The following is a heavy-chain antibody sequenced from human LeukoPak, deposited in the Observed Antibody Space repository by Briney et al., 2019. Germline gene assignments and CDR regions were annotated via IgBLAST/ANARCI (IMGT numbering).Heavy chain of an antibody. V-gene: IGHV1-46*01. CDR2: INPSGGST. D-gene: IGHD1-7*01. CDR1: GYTFTSYY. Sequence: ASVKVSCKASGYTFTSYYMHWVRQAPGQGLEWMGIINPSGGSTSYAQKFQGRVTMTRDMSTSTVYMELSSLRSEDTAVYYCARAHGITGTTGFWFDPWGQRTLVTVSS. CDR3: ARAHGITGTTGFWFDP. J-gene: IGHJ5*02.